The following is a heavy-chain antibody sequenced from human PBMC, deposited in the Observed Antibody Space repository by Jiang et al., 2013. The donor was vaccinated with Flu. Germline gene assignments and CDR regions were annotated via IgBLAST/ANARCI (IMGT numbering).Heavy chain of an antibody. D-gene: IGHD3-22*01. CDR2: ISSSGSTI. J-gene: IGHJ2*01. V-gene: IGHV3-48*03. Sequence: VSYISSSGSTIYYADSVKGRFTISRDNAKNSLYLQMNSLRAEDTAVYYCARTPNYYDSSGYYLNWYFDLWGRGTLVTVSS. CDR3: ARTPNYYDSSGYYLNWYFDL.